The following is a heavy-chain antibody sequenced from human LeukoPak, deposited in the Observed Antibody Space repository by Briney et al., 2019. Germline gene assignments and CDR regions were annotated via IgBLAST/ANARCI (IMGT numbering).Heavy chain of an antibody. CDR3: AREVPRIVGASDDAFDI. J-gene: IGHJ3*02. CDR2: IYYSGST. D-gene: IGHD1-26*01. Sequence: SETLSLTCTVSGGSISSSSYYWGWIRQPPGKGLEWIGSIYYSGSTYYNPSLKSRVTISVDTSKNQFSLKLSSVTAADTAVYYCAREVPRIVGASDDAFDIWGQGTMVTVSS. CDR1: GGSISSSSYY. V-gene: IGHV4-39*07.